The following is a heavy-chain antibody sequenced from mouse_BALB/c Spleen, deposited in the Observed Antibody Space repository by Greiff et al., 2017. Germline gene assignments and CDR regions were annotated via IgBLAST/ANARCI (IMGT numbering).Heavy chain of an antibody. V-gene: IGHV5-9-4*01. D-gene: IGHD2-4*01. CDR2: ISSGGSYT. J-gene: IGHJ2*01. CDR3: ARVGGDYGFDY. Sequence: DVHLVESGGGLVKPGGSLKLSCAASGFTFSSYAMSWVRQSPEKRLEWVAEISSGGSYTYYPDTVTGRFTISRDNAKNTLYLEMSSLRSEDTAMYYCARVGGDYGFDYWGQGTTLTVSS. CDR1: GFTFSSYA.